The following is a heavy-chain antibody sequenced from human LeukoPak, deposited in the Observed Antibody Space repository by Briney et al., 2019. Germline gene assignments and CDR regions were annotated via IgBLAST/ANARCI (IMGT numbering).Heavy chain of an antibody. J-gene: IGHJ4*02. CDR2: ISGSGDST. CDR1: GFPFSSYA. CDR3: VKLVGVGELFWGHFLEDF. V-gene: IGHV3-23*01. Sequence: GGSLGLSCAASGFPFSSYAMSWVRQAPGKGLEWVSAISGSGDSTYYADSVKGRFTISRDNSKNTLYLQMNSLRAEDTAVYYCVKLVGVGELFWGHFLEDFWGQGTLVTVSS. D-gene: IGHD3-10*01.